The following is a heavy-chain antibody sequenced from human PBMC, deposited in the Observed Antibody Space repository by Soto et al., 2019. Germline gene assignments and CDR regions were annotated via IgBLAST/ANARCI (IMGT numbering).Heavy chain of an antibody. J-gene: IGHJ3*02. CDR2: IWYDGSNK. V-gene: IGHV3-33*01. CDR3: ARDQESVHKNAFDI. Sequence: QVQLVESGGGVVQPGRSLRLSCAASGFTFSSYGMHWVRQAPGKGLEWVAVIWYDGSNKYYADSVKGRFTISRDNSKNTLYLQMNSLRAEDTAVYYCARDQESVHKNAFDIWGQGTMVTVSS. D-gene: IGHD1-1*01. CDR1: GFTFSSYG.